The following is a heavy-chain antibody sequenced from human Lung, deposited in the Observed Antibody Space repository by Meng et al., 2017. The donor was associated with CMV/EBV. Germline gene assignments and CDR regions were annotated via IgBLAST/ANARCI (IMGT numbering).Heavy chain of an antibody. Sequence: GGSLRLXCTGSGFTFRNCAMSWVRQAPGKGLEFVSSISGGGDNTYYTDSVKGRFIISRDNSKNTLYLQMDSLGAEDTALYYCAKRGNYFDSRGLDYWGQGXQVTVSS. CDR1: GFTFRNCA. CDR2: ISGGGDNT. D-gene: IGHD3-22*01. CDR3: AKRGNYFDSRGLDY. V-gene: IGHV3-23*01. J-gene: IGHJ4*02.